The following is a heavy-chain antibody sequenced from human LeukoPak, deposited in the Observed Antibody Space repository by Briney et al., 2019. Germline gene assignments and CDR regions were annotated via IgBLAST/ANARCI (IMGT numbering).Heavy chain of an antibody. CDR1: GGTFSSYA. CDR2: IIPIFGTA. CDR3: ARLGYCSSTSCSPFDY. Sequence: ASVKVSCKASGGTFSSYAISWVRQAPGHGLEWMGGIIPIFGTANYAQKFQGRVTITADESTSTAYMELSSLRSEDTAVYYCARLGYCSSTSCSPFDYWGQGTLVTVSS. V-gene: IGHV1-69*13. J-gene: IGHJ4*02. D-gene: IGHD2-2*01.